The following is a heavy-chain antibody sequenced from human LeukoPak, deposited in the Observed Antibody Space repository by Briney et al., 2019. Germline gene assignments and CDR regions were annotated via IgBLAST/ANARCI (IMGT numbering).Heavy chain of an antibody. D-gene: IGHD6-19*01. Sequence: GESLKISCKGSGYSFTNYWIGWVRQMPGKGLEWMGFIYPGESNIRYSPSFQGQVTISADRSITTAYLQWSSLKASDTAMYYCARLVYSSGLASYFDYWGQGTLVTVSS. V-gene: IGHV5-51*01. CDR2: IYPGESNI. CDR1: GYSFTNYW. CDR3: ARLVYSSGLASYFDY. J-gene: IGHJ4*02.